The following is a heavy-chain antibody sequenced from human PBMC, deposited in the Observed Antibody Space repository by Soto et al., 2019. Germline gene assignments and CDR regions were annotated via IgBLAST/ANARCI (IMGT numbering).Heavy chain of an antibody. D-gene: IGHD3-3*01. V-gene: IGHV4-31*03. CDR3: AREYYDFWSGHKRPRDAFDI. J-gene: IGHJ3*02. Sequence: PSETLSLTCTASGGSISSGGYYWSWIRQHPGKGLEWIGYIYYSGSTYYNPSLKSRVTISVDTSKNQFSLKLSSVTAADTAVYYCAREYYDFWSGHKRPRDAFDIWGEGTMVTVSS. CDR1: GGSISSGGYY. CDR2: IYYSGST.